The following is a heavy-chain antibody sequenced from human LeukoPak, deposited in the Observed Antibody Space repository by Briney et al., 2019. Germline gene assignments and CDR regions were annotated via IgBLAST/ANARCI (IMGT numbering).Heavy chain of an antibody. Sequence: SETLSLTCPVSGGSVSSSSHYWGWIRQPPGKGLEWLGSIHYSGSTYNNPSLKSRVTMSVDTSKNQFSLQLSSVTAADTAVYHWARLLYYRTGYYYFDYGGQGTLVTVSP. CDR2: IHYSGST. J-gene: IGHJ4*02. D-gene: IGHD3-22*01. CDR1: GGSVSSSSHY. V-gene: IGHV4-39*01. CDR3: ARLLYYRTGYYYFDY.